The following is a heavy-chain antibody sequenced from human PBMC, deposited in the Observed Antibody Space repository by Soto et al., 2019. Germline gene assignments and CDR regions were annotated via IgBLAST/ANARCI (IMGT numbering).Heavy chain of an antibody. CDR2: IWYDGSKR. CDR3: ARDYWRGMGAATYYFEY. D-gene: IGHD1-26*01. Sequence: GGSLRLSCAASGFTFSSHAMHWVRQAPGKGLEWVAVIWYDGSKRYYADSVKGRFTISRDNSKNTLYLQVNSLRAEDTAMYYCARDYWRGMGAATYYFEYWGQGTLVTVSS. CDR1: GFTFSSHA. J-gene: IGHJ4*02. V-gene: IGHV3-33*01.